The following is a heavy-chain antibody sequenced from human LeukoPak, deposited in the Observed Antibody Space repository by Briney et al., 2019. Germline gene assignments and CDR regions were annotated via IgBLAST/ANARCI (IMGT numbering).Heavy chain of an antibody. D-gene: IGHD2-2*02. CDR3: AGGYCSSTSCYTRYYYYYGMDV. CDR1: GGSFSGYY. V-gene: IGHV4-34*01. J-gene: IGHJ6*02. Sequence: PSETLSLTCAVYGGSFSGYYWSWIRQPPGKGLEWIGEINHSGSTNYNPSLKSRVTISVDTSKNQFSLKLSSVTAADTAVYYCAGGYCSSTSCYTRYYYYYGMDVWGQGTTVTVSS. CDR2: INHSGST.